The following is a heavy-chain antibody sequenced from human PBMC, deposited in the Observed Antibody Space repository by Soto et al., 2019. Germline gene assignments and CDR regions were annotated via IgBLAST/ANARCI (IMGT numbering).Heavy chain of an antibody. CDR3: ARGSAYSDYDLEY. Sequence: GSLRLSCAASGFTFTSYAMTWVRQAPGKGLEWVSGISGTGGSTYYADSVKGRFTISRDKSKNTLYLHVNSLRAEDTAVYYCARGSAYSDYDLEYWGQGTLVTVSS. D-gene: IGHD4-17*01. V-gene: IGHV3-23*01. CDR1: GFTFTSYA. J-gene: IGHJ4*02. CDR2: ISGTGGST.